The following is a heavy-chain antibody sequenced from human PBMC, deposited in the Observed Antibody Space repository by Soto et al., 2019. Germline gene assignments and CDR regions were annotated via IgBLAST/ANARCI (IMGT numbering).Heavy chain of an antibody. D-gene: IGHD6-19*01. CDR3: AREAVPAYYYFDY. J-gene: IGHJ4*02. CDR1: GGTFSSYT. Sequence: VKVSCKASGGTFSSYTIYWVRQAPGQGLEWMGRIIPILDMTNYAQKFQGRVTITADKSTSTAYMELSSLRSEDTAIYYCAREAVPAYYYFDYWGQGTLVTVSS. CDR2: IIPILDMT. V-gene: IGHV1-69*10.